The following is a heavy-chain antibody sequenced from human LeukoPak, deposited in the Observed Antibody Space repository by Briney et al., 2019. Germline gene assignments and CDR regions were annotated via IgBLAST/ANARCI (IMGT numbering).Heavy chain of an antibody. CDR1: GGSISSYY. V-gene: IGHV4-59*01. CDR2: IYYSGST. CDR3: ARSSLNGDYPDYFDY. Sequence: SETLSLTCTVSGGSISSYYWSWIRQPPGKGLEWIGYIYYSGSTNYNPSLKSRVTISVDTSKNQFSLKLSSVTAADTAVYYCARSSLNGDYPDYFDYWGQGTLVTVSS. D-gene: IGHD4-17*01. J-gene: IGHJ4*02.